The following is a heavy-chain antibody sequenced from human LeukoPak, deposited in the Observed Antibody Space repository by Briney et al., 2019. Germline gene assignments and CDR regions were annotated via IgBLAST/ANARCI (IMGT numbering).Heavy chain of an antibody. CDR1: GFTFSSYG. Sequence: GGSLRLSCAASGFTFSSYGMPWVRQAPGRGLEWVSVIYSGGSTYYADSVKGRFTISRDNSKNTLYLQMNSLRAEDTAVYYCARDPTTVTTSLDYWGQGALVTVSS. V-gene: IGHV3-66*01. CDR2: IYSGGST. D-gene: IGHD4-17*01. CDR3: ARDPTTVTTSLDY. J-gene: IGHJ4*02.